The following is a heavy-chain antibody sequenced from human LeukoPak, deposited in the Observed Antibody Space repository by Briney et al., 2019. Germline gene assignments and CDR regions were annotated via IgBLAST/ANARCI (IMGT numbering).Heavy chain of an antibody. Sequence: PSETLSLTCTVSGGSISSSSYYWGWIRQPPGKGLEWIGSIYYSGSTYYNPSLKSRVTISVDTSKNQFSLKLSSVTAADTAVYYCARQAPYSSNSPGPWGQGTLVTVSS. CDR1: GGSISSSSYY. J-gene: IGHJ5*02. D-gene: IGHD6-13*01. V-gene: IGHV4-39*01. CDR3: ARQAPYSSNSPGP. CDR2: IYYSGST.